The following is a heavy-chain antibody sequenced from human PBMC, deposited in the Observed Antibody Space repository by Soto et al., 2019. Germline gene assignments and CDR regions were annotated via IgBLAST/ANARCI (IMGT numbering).Heavy chain of an antibody. Sequence: EVQLVESGGGLIQPGGSLRLSCAASGFTVSSNYMSWVRQAPGKGLEWVSVIYSGGSTYYADSVKGRFTISRDNSKNTLYLQMNSLRAEDTAVYYCATGIVGSKGWEFIFDYWGQGTLVTVSS. CDR3: ATGIVGSKGWEFIFDY. CDR2: IYSGGST. CDR1: GFTVSSNY. J-gene: IGHJ4*02. D-gene: IGHD1-26*01. V-gene: IGHV3-53*01.